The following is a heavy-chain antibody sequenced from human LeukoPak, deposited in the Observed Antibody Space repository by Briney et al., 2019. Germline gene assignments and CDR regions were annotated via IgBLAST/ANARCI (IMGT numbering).Heavy chain of an antibody. J-gene: IGHJ2*01. CDR3: AKGTIVPALYLYFDL. D-gene: IGHD2-2*01. CDR1: GFPFSDYW. Sequence: GGSLRLSCAASGFPFSDYWMDWVRQAPGKGLEWVSAISGSGGSTYYADSVKGRFTISRDNSKNTLYLQMNSLRAEDTAVYYCAKGTIVPALYLYFDLWGRGTLVTVSS. CDR2: ISGSGGST. V-gene: IGHV3-23*01.